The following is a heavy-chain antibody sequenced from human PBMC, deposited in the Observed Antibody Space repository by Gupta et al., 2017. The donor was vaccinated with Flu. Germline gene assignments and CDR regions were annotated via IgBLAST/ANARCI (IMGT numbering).Heavy chain of an antibody. CDR3: ARSPVVVRRYWYFDL. CDR2: AYFSGST. V-gene: IGHV4-39*01. J-gene: IGHJ2*01. Sequence: QVQMQESGPGLVKPSETLSLSCPVSGASISDSNFYWGWVRQSPGKGLEWMGNAYFSGSTYYNPALKGRVAVSVDTSKNEVSLRLTSVTATDSGIYYCARSPVVVRRYWYFDLWGRGALVTVSS. D-gene: IGHD3-22*01. CDR1: GASISDSNFY.